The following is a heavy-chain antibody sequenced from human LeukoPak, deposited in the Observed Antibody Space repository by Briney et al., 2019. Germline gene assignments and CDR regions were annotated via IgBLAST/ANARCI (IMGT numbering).Heavy chain of an antibody. CDR2: IYYSGST. J-gene: IGHJ3*02. D-gene: IGHD2/OR15-2a*01. V-gene: IGHV4-39*01. CDR1: GGSISSSSYY. CDR3: ARRRTASNAFDI. Sequence: SETLPLTRTVSGGSISSSSYYWGWIRQPPGKGLEWIGSIYYSGSTYYNPSLKSRVTISVDTSKNQFSLKLRSVTAADTAVYYCARRRTASNAFDIWGQGTMVTVSS.